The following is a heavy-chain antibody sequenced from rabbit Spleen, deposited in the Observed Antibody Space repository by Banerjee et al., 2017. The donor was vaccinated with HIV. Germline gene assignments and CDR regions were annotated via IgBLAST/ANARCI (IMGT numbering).Heavy chain of an antibody. V-gene: IGHV1S45*01. D-gene: IGHD3-3*01. J-gene: IGHJ3*01. CDR1: GFSFSSNW. CDR3: ARDPFASFDL. CDR2: IDTGSSGQT. Sequence: LEESGGGLVKPGGTLTLTCTVSGFSFSSNWICWVRQAPGKGLEWIACIDTGSSGQTGYATWAKGRFTISKTSSTTVTLQMTSLTAADTATYFCARDPFASFDLWGQGTLVTVS.